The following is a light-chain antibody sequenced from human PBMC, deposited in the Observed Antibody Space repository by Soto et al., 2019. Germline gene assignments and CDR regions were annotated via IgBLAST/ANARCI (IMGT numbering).Light chain of an antibody. CDR3: QSYDSSLSAV. CDR2: GNS. J-gene: IGLJ2*01. Sequence: QSVLTQPPSVSGAPGQRVTISSTGSSSNIGAGYDVHWYHQLPGTAPKLLIYGNSNRPSGVPDRFSGSKSGTSASLAITGLQAEDEADYYCQSYDSSLSAVFGGGTKLTVL. CDR1: SSNIGAGYD. V-gene: IGLV1-40*01.